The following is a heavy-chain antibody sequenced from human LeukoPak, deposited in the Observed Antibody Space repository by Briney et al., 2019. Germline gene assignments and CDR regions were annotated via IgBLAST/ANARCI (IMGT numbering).Heavy chain of an antibody. V-gene: IGHV1-8*01. J-gene: IGHJ5*02. Sequence: ASVKVSCKASGYTFTSYDINWVRQATGQGLEWMGWMNPNSGNTGYAQKFQGRVTMTRNTSISTAYMELSSLRSEDTAVYYCARGATAYCGGDCSLFDPWGQGTLVTASS. CDR3: ARGATAYCGGDCSLFDP. CDR1: GYTFTSYD. D-gene: IGHD2-21*02. CDR2: MNPNSGNT.